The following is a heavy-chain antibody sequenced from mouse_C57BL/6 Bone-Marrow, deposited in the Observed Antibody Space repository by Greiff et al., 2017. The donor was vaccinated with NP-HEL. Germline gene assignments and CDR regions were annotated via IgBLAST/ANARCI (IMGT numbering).Heavy chain of an antibody. J-gene: IGHJ4*01. CDR1: GYTFTSYW. Sequence: VQLQQPGAELVKPGASVKMSCKASGYTFTSYWITWVKQRPGQGLEWIGDIYPGSGSTNYNEKFKSKATLTVDTSSSTAYMQLSSLTSEDSAVYYCARFPDYYGSSYVDAMDYWGQGTSVTVSS. V-gene: IGHV1-55*01. CDR2: IYPGSGST. CDR3: ARFPDYYGSSYVDAMDY. D-gene: IGHD1-1*01.